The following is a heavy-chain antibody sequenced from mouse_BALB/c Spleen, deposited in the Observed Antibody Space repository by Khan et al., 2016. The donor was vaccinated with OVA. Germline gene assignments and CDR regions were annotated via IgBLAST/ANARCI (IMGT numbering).Heavy chain of an antibody. CDR2: LNTNTGEP. CDR3: ARGNYHGSNSWFAY. CDR1: GYTFTNYG. V-gene: IGHV9-3*02. Sequence: QIQLVQSGPELKKPGETVKISCKASGYTFTNYGINWVKQAPGKGLKWMGWLNTNTGEPTYAEEFKGRFAFSLETSASTAYLQLNNLTNEDTATYFCARGNYHGSNSWFAYWGQGTLVTVSA. D-gene: IGHD1-1*01. J-gene: IGHJ3*01.